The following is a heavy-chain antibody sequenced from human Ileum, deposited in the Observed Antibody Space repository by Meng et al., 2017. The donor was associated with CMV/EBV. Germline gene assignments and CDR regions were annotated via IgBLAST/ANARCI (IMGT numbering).Heavy chain of an antibody. CDR2: INPNSGGT. CDR3: ARDSHCSSTSCPLDY. CDR1: GYTFTGYY. J-gene: IGHJ4*02. V-gene: IGHV1-2*02. Sequence: ASVKVSCKASGYTFTGYYMHWVRQDPGQGLEWMGWINPNSGGTNYAQKFQGRVTMTRDTSIRTAYMELSRLRSDDTAVYYCARDSHCSSTSCPLDYWGQGTLVTVSS. D-gene: IGHD2-2*01.